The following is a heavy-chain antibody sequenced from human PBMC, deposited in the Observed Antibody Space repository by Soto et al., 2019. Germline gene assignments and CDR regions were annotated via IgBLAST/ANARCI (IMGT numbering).Heavy chain of an antibody. D-gene: IGHD3-9*01. V-gene: IGHV1-69*01. CDR1: GGTFSSYA. J-gene: IGHJ6*02. Sequence: VSCKASGGTFSSYAISWVRQAPGQGLEWMGGIIPIFGTANYAQKFQGRVTITADESTSTAYMELSSLRSEDTAVYYCARNQDEGFYYIFTGYYGYYLFYGMDDWGQGTMVTVSS. CDR2: IIPIFGTA. CDR3: ARNQDEGFYYIFTGYYGYYLFYGMDD.